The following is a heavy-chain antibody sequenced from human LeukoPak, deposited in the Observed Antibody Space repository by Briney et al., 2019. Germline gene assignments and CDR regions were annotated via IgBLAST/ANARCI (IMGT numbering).Heavy chain of an antibody. D-gene: IGHD6-13*01. CDR1: GAALSENY. J-gene: IGHJ4*02. Sequence: SETLSLTCAVYGAALSENYWSWIRQSPGKGLEWIGEVAHKGPTVYSPTLNRKYNPSLKSRVTISVDTSKNQFSLKLSSVTAAGTAVYYCAREEGSSWYVTGLFGGGQGTLVTVSS. CDR2: VAHKGPT. CDR3: AREEGSSWYVTGLFG. V-gene: IGHV4-59*12.